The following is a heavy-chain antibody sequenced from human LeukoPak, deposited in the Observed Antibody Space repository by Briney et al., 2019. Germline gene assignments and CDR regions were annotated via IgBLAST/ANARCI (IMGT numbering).Heavy chain of an antibody. J-gene: IGHJ6*03. D-gene: IGHD3-10*01. CDR3: ARDMYYYGSGSYSDYYYYMDV. CDR2: INWNGGST. CDR1: GFTFDDYG. V-gene: IGHV3-20*04. Sequence: GGSLRLSCAASGFTFDDYGMSWVRQAPGKGLEWVSGINWNGGSTVYADSVKSRFTISRDNAKNSLYLQMNSLRAEDTALYYCARDMYYYGSGSYSDYYYYMDVWGKGTTVTVSS.